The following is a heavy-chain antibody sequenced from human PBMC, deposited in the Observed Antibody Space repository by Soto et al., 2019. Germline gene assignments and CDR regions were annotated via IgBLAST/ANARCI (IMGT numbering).Heavy chain of an antibody. CDR3: ARGYDILTGPLDE. CDR1: GGSITSSSFY. J-gene: IGHJ4*02. CDR2: IYYSGST. V-gene: IGHV4-39*01. D-gene: IGHD3-9*01. Sequence: PSETLSLTCTVSGGSITSSSFYWGWIRQPPGKGLEWIGIIYYSGSTYYNPSLKSRVTISVDTSKSQFSLNLNSVTAADTAVYYCARGYDILTGPLDEWGPGTMGTVSS.